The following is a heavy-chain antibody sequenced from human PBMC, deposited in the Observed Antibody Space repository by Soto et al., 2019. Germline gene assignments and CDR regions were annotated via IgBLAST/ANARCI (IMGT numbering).Heavy chain of an antibody. V-gene: IGHV4-31*03. CDR1: GGSISSGGYY. Sequence: SETLSLTCTVSGGSISSGGYYWSWIRQHPGKGLEWIGYIYYSGSTYYNPSLKSRVTISVDTSKNQFSLKLSSVTAADTAVYYCARDTQYYYDSSGYFDYWGQGTLVTVSS. CDR2: IYYSGST. D-gene: IGHD3-22*01. J-gene: IGHJ4*02. CDR3: ARDTQYYYDSSGYFDY.